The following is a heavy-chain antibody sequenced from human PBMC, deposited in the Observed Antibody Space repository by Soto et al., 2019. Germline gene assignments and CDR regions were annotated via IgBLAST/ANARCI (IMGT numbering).Heavy chain of an antibody. D-gene: IGHD6-19*01. CDR3: AKRFVAGVKPILYYCYGMDV. V-gene: IGHV3-30*18. J-gene: IGHJ6*02. Sequence: GGSLRLSCAASGFTFSSYDIHWVRQAPGKGLEWVAVISYDGINKYYADSVKGRFTISRDNSKNTRYLQMNSLRAEDTAVYYCAKRFVAGVKPILYYCYGMDVWGQGTAVTVSS. CDR2: ISYDGINK. CDR1: GFTFSSYD.